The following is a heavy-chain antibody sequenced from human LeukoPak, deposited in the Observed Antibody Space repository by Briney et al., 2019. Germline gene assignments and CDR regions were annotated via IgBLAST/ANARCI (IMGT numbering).Heavy chain of an antibody. D-gene: IGHD3-10*01. V-gene: IGHV4-38-2*02. Sequence: SETLSLTCTVSSYSISSGYYWGWIRQPPGKGLEWIGNIYHSGNTYYKPSLKSRVTISVDTSKNQFSLKLSSVTAADTAVYYCARAVRDRGVILPWFDPWGQGTLVTVSS. J-gene: IGHJ5*02. CDR1: SYSISSGYY. CDR2: IYHSGNT. CDR3: ARAVRDRGVILPWFDP.